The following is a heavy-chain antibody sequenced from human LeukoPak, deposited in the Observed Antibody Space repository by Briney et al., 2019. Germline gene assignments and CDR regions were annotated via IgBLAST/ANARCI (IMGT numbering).Heavy chain of an antibody. V-gene: IGHV3-30*18. CDR3: AKGRRFTIFGVVTYFDY. Sequence: PGRSLRLSCAASGFTFSSYGMHWVRQAPGKGLEWVAVISYDGSNKYYADSVKGRFTISRDNSKNTLYLQMNSLRAEDTAVYYCAKGRRFTIFGVVTYFDYWGQGTLVTVSS. CDR1: GFTFSSYG. D-gene: IGHD3-3*01. J-gene: IGHJ4*02. CDR2: ISYDGSNK.